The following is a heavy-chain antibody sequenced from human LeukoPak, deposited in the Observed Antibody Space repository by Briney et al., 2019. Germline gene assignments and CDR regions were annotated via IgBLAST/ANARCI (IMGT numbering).Heavy chain of an antibody. CDR3: ARGPPYYDFWSGYYYYYMDV. CDR1: GYTFTSYD. Sequence: ASVKVSCKASGYTFTSYDINWVRQATGQGLEWMGWMNPSSGNTGYAQKFQGRVTMTRNTSISTAYMELSSLRSEDTAVYYCARGPPYYDFWSGYYYYYMDVWGKGTTVTVSS. CDR2: MNPSSGNT. J-gene: IGHJ6*03. D-gene: IGHD3-3*01. V-gene: IGHV1-8*01.